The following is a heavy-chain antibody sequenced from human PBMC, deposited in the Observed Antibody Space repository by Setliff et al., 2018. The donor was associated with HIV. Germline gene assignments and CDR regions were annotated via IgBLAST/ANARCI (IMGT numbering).Heavy chain of an antibody. CDR2: INPNSGGT. CDR3: ARSSRANEAFDV. CDR1: GYTFTGYY. Sequence: ASVKVSCKASGYTFTGYYMHWVRQAPGQGLEWMGRINPNSGGTNYAQKFQGRVTMTRDTSMNTAYMELSRLRSDDTAVYYCARSSRANEAFDVWGQGTMVTVSS. J-gene: IGHJ3*01. V-gene: IGHV1-2*06.